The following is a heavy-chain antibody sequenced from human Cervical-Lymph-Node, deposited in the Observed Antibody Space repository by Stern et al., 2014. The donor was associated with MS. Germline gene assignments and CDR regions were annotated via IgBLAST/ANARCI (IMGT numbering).Heavy chain of an antibody. V-gene: IGHV3-30-3*01. Sequence: QVQLVESGGGVVQPGRSLRLSCAASGFTFSSYAMHWVRQAPGKGLEWVAVISYDGSNKYYADSVNGRFPISRENSKNTLYLQMNSLRAEDTAVYYCARDDSIGDGYNWPFDYWGQGTLVTVSS. CDR3: ARDDSIGDGYNWPFDY. CDR1: GFTFSSYA. J-gene: IGHJ4*02. D-gene: IGHD5-24*01. CDR2: ISYDGSNK.